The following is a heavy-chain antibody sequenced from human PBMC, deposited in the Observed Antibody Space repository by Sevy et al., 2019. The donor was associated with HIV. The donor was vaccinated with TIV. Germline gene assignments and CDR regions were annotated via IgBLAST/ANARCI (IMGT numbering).Heavy chain of an antibody. CDR1: GFTFSIYW. CDR3: ARDIALAESY. J-gene: IGHJ4*02. CDR2: IKPDGSKK. V-gene: IGHV3-7*01. D-gene: IGHD6-13*01. Sequence: GGSLRLSCAASGFTFSIYWMTWVRQAPGKGLEWVANIKPDGSKKYYVDSVKGRFTISRDNAENSLYLQMNSLRAEDTAVYYCARDIALAESYWGQGTQVTISS.